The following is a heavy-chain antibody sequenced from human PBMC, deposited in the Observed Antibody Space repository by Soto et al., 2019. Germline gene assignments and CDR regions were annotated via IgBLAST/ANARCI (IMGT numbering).Heavy chain of an antibody. V-gene: IGHV3-30*18. CDR2: ISSDGSKK. D-gene: IGHD5-12*01. J-gene: IGHJ6*02. CDR3: AKELDVSCGYGDWGMED. Sequence: QVQLVESGGGVVQPGRSLRLSCAASRFIFSTSGMHWVRQVPGKGLEWVAVISSDGSKKYYADYVKGRFTISRDKAKNTMSGEKNSHRAKDTAVYYCAKELDVSCGYGDWGMEDWGHGTTVTVSS. CDR1: RFIFSTSG.